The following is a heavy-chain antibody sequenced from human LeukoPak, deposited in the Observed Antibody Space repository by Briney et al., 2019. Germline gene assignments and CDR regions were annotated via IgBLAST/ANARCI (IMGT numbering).Heavy chain of an antibody. CDR3: ARGKTFLSIAARLNWFDP. V-gene: IGHV4-34*01. D-gene: IGHD6-6*01. CDR2: INHSGST. Sequence: SETLSLTCTVSGGSVSSYYWSWIRQPPGKGLEWIGEINHSGSTNYNPSLKSRVTISVDTSKNQFSLKLSSVTAADTAVYYCARGKTFLSIAARLNWFDPWGQGTLVTVSS. J-gene: IGHJ5*02. CDR1: GGSVSSYY.